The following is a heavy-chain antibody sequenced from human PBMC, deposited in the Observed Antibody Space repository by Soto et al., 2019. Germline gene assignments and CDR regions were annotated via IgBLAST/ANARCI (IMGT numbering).Heavy chain of an antibody. V-gene: IGHV3-13*04. CDR2: IGTAGDT. Sequence: GGSLRLSCAASGFTFSSYDMHWVRQATGKGLEWVSAIGTAGDTYYPGSVKGRFTISRENAKNSLYLQMNSLRAGDTAVYYCARGTTGSYYYYYGMDVWGQGTTVTVSS. CDR1: GFTFSSYD. J-gene: IGHJ6*02. D-gene: IGHD1-1*01. CDR3: ARGTTGSYYYYYGMDV.